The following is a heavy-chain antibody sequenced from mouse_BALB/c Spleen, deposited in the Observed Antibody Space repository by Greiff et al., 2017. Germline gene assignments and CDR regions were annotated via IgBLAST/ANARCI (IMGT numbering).Heavy chain of an antibody. CDR1: GYNFTSYW. J-gene: IGHJ2*01. CDR3: ARGGTMPYFDY. CDR2: IYPGSGST. D-gene: IGHD1-1*02. V-gene: IGHV1-55*01. Sequence: QVQLQQPGAELVKPGTSVKLSCKASGYNFTSYWINWVKLRPGQGLEWIGDIYPGSGSTNYNEKFKSKATLTVDTSSSTAYMQLSSLASEDSALYYCARGGTMPYFDYWGQGTTLTVSS.